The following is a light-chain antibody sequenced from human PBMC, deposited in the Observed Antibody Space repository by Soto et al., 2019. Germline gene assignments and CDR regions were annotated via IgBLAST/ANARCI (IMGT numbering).Light chain of an antibody. J-gene: IGKJ4*01. CDR2: AAS. Sequence: DIQMTQSPSSLSASVGDRVTIACRASQSISTYLSWYQQKPGKAPNLLIYAASNLQSGVPSRFSGRGSGTDFTITISSLQPEDFATYYCLQSYSAPLTFGGGTKVDIK. V-gene: IGKV1-39*01. CDR1: QSISTY. CDR3: LQSYSAPLT.